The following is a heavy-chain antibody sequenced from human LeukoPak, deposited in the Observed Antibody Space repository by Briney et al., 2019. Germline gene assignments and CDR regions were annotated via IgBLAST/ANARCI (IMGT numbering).Heavy chain of an antibody. CDR1: GYTLTELS. D-gene: IGHD6-19*01. CDR3: AASGPGIDSSGWYGDY. CDR2: FDPEDGET. V-gene: IGHV1-24*01. J-gene: IGHJ4*02. Sequence: ASVTVSCKVSGYTLTELSMHWVRQAPGKGLEWMGGFDPEDGETIYAQKFQGRVTMTEDTSTDTAYMELSSLRSEDTAVYYCAASGPGIDSSGWYGDYWGQGTLVTVSS.